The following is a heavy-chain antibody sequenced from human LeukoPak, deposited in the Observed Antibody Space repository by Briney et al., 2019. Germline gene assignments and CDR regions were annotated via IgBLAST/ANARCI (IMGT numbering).Heavy chain of an antibody. V-gene: IGHV4-34*01. CDR3: ARVRWLQLGHFDY. CDR1: GGSFSGYY. Sequence: SETLSLTCAVYGGSFSGYYWSWIRQPPGKGLEWIGEINHSGSTNYNPSLKSRVTISVDTSKNQFSLKLSSVTAADTAVYYCARVRWLQLGHFDYWGQGTLVTVSS. J-gene: IGHJ4*02. D-gene: IGHD5-24*01. CDR2: INHSGST.